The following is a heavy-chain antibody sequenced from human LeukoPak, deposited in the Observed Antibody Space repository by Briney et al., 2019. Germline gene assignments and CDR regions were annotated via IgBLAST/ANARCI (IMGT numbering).Heavy chain of an antibody. D-gene: IGHD2-8*01. J-gene: IGHJ4*02. CDR1: GFTFSSYW. Sequence: GGSLRLSCAASGFTFSSYWMHWVRQVPGKGLVWVSRINSDGSSTSYADSVKGRFTISRDNAKSTLYLQMNSLRAEDTAVYYYARGLTVTNDYFDYWGQGTLVAVSS. CDR2: INSDGSST. CDR3: ARGLTVTNDYFDY. V-gene: IGHV3-74*01.